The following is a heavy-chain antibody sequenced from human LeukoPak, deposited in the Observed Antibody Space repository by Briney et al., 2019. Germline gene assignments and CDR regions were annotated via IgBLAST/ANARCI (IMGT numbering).Heavy chain of an antibody. Sequence: PSETLSLTCTVSGGSISSHSWSWIRQPPVKGLEWIGYIYYSGSTNYNPSLKSRVTISVDTSKNQFSLKLSSVTAADTAVYYCARLVTYFDDSGGLYWFDPWGQGTLVIVSS. CDR1: GGSISSHS. V-gene: IGHV4-59*08. CDR2: IYYSGST. J-gene: IGHJ5*02. D-gene: IGHD3-22*01. CDR3: ARLVTYFDDSGGLYWFDP.